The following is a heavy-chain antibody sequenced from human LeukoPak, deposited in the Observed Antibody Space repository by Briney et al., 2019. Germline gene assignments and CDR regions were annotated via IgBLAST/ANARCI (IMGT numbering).Heavy chain of an antibody. CDR3: AKTQGYLDY. CDR1: GFTVRSNY. CDR2: ITGSGST. V-gene: IGHV3-53*01. J-gene: IGHJ4*02. Sequence: GGSLRLSCAASGFTVRSNYMSWVRQAPGKGLEWVSAITGSGSTFYGDSVKGRFTISRDNSKNTLYLQVNTLRAEDTAVYYCAKTQGYLDYWGQGTLVTVSS.